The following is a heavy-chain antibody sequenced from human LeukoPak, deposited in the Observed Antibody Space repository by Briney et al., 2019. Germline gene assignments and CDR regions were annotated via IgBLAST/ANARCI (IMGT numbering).Heavy chain of an antibody. CDR2: IKQDGSEI. CDR1: GFIFSSCW. CDR3: ARDEDWREIS. J-gene: IGHJ4*02. Sequence: GGSLRLSGAASGFIFSSCWMGWVRQAPGKGLEWVANIKQDGSEIYYVDSVKGRFTISRDNAKNSLYLQMNSLRAEDTAVYYCARDEDWREISWGQGTLVTVSS. D-gene: IGHD3/OR15-3a*01. V-gene: IGHV3-7*01.